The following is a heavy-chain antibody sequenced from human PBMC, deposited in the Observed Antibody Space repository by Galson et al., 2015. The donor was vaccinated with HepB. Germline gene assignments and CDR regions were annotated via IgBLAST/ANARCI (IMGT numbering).Heavy chain of an antibody. Sequence: SLRLSCAASRLNVSCYDMSWVRQGPGKRLEWVPAISSRGGSTYYADSVKGRFTISRDNSKNTLYQQLHSLRAEDTAVYYCARSGVTIFGVVIIWCYVDYWGQGTLVTVSS. CDR1: RLNVSCYD. D-gene: IGHD3-3*01. CDR2: ISSRGGST. J-gene: IGHJ4*02. CDR3: ARSGVTIFGVVIIWCYVDY. V-gene: IGHV3-23*01.